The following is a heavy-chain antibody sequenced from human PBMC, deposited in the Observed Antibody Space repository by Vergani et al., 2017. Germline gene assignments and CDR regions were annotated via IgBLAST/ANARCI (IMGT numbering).Heavy chain of an antibody. CDR3: ARHLGDGSIYYYDYMDV. D-gene: IGHD6-13*01. V-gene: IGHV4-30-4*01. CDR1: GGSISSGDYY. Sequence: QVQLQESGPGLVKPSQTLSLTCTVPGGSISSGDYYWSWIRQPPGKGLEWMGIIYPGDSDTRYSPSFQGQVTISADKSISTAYLQWSSLKASDTAMYYCARHLGDGSIYYYDYMDVGGKGTTVTVSS. J-gene: IGHJ6*03. CDR2: IYPGDSDT.